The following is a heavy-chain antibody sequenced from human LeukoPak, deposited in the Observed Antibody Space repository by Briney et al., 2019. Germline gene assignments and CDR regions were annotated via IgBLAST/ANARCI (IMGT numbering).Heavy chain of an antibody. J-gene: IGHJ3*02. V-gene: IGHV1-18*01. D-gene: IGHD3-22*01. CDR2: ISAYNGNT. CDR1: GYTLTSYG. CDR3: ARDRERTYYYDSSGYLGAFDI. Sequence: VATVKVSCKASGYTLTSYGISWVRQAPGQGLVWMGWISAYNGNTNYAQKLQGRVTMTTDTSTSTAYMELRSLRSDDTAVYYCARDRERTYYYDSSGYLGAFDIWGQGTMVTVSS.